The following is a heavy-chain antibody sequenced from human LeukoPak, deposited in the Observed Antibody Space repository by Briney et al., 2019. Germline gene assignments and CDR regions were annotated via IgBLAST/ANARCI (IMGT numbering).Heavy chain of an antibody. Sequence: PGGSLRLSCAASGFTFSSYAMSWVRQAPGKGLEWAAFIRYDGSNKYYADSVKGRFTISRDNSKNTLYLQMNSLRAEDTAVYYCARSRGYDYVWGNYPYYWGQGTLVTVSS. J-gene: IGHJ4*02. D-gene: IGHD3-16*02. CDR1: GFTFSSYA. CDR3: ARSRGYDYVWGNYPYY. CDR2: IRYDGSNK. V-gene: IGHV3-30*02.